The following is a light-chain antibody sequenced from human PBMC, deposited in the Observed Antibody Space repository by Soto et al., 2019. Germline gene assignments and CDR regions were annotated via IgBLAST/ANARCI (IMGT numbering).Light chain of an antibody. V-gene: IGLV2-14*01. CDR2: EVT. J-gene: IGLJ2*01. Sequence: QPVLTQPASVSGSPGQSITLSCTGTSSDVGFFNYVSWYQQYPGKAPKLMIYEVTNRPSGVSIRFSGSKSGNTASLTISGLQAEDEADYYCSSYTSSSTSVVFGGGTKLTVL. CDR3: SSYTSSSTSVV. CDR1: SSDVGFFNY.